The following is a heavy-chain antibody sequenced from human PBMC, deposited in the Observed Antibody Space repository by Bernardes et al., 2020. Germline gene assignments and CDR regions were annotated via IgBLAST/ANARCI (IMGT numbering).Heavy chain of an antibody. D-gene: IGHD3-9*01. V-gene: IGHV3-7*01. Sequence: GGSLRLSCAASGFTFSSYWMSWVRQAPGKGLEWVANIKQDGSEKYYVDSVKGRFTISRDNAKNSLYLQMNSLRAEDTAVYYCAREAIPDAYYDILTGYYSDMILTYWYFDLWGRGTLVTVSS. CDR1: GFTFSSYW. J-gene: IGHJ2*01. CDR3: AREAIPDAYYDILTGYYSDMILTYWYFDL. CDR2: IKQDGSEK.